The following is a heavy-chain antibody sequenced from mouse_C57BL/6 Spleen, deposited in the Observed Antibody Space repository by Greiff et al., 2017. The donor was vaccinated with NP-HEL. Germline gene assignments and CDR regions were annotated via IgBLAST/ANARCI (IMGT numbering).Heavy chain of an antibody. CDR3: ARYATVGYFDV. CDR1: GYTFTNYW. J-gene: IGHJ1*03. D-gene: IGHD1-1*01. CDR2: IYPGGGYT. V-gene: IGHV1-63*01. Sequence: VQLQQSGAELVRPGTSVKMSCKASGYTFTNYWIGWAKQRPGHGLEWIGDIYPGGGYTNYNEKFKGKATLTADKSSSTAHMQFSSLTSEDSAIYYCARYATVGYFDVWGTGTTVTVSS.